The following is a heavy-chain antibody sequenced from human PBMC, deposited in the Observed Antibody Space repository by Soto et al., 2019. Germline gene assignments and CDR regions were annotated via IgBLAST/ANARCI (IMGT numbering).Heavy chain of an antibody. CDR2: IYYSGST. Sequence: SETLSLTCTVSGGSISSSSYYWGWIRQPPGKGLEWIGSIYYSGSTYYNPSLKSRVTISVDTSKNQFSLKLSSVTAADTAVYYCARRAFGGAASYYFDYWGQGTLVTVSS. CDR3: ARRAFGGAASYYFDY. V-gene: IGHV4-39*01. J-gene: IGHJ4*02. CDR1: GGSISSSSYY. D-gene: IGHD3-16*01.